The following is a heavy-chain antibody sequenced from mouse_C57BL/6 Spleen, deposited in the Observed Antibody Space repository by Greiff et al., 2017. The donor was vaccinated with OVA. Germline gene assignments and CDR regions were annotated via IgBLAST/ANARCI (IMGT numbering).Heavy chain of an antibody. CDR3: ASGETGAWFAY. Sequence: VNLVESGAELVKPGASVKISCKASGYAFSSYWMNWVKQRPGKGLEWIGQIYPGDGDTNYNGKFKGKATLTADKSSSTAYMQLSSLTSEDSAVYFCASGETGAWFAYWGQGTLVTVSA. J-gene: IGHJ3*01. CDR1: GYAFSSYW. D-gene: IGHD1-1*02. CDR2: IYPGDGDT. V-gene: IGHV1-80*01.